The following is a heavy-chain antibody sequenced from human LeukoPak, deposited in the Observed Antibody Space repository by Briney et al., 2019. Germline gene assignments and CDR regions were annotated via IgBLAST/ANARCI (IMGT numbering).Heavy chain of an antibody. CDR2: ISSSGGPT. J-gene: IGHJ4*02. V-gene: IGHV3-23*01. Sequence: PGGSLRLSCEVSGFTFSHYAMTWVRQAPGKGLDWVSSISSSGGPTYYADSVKGRFTISRDESKNTLYLQMNSLKAEDTAVYYCAKDSRPRAADELDYWGQGTLVTVSS. CDR1: GFTFSHYA. CDR3: AKDSRPRAADELDY. D-gene: IGHD6-13*01.